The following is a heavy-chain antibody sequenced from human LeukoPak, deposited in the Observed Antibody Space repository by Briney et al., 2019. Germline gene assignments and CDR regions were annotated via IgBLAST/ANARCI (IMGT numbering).Heavy chain of an antibody. Sequence: PGGSLRLSCAASGFTFSSYWMHWVRQAPGKGLVWVSRINSDGSSTSYADSVKGRLTISRDNAKNTLYLQMNSLRAEDTAVYYCARAIAVAGTDAFDIWGQGTMVTVSS. J-gene: IGHJ3*02. CDR2: INSDGSST. V-gene: IGHV3-74*01. CDR1: GFTFSSYW. D-gene: IGHD6-19*01. CDR3: ARAIAVAGTDAFDI.